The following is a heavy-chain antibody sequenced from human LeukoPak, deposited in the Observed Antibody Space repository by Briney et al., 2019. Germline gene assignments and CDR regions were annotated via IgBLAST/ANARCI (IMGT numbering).Heavy chain of an antibody. J-gene: IGHJ4*02. D-gene: IGHD2-2*01. CDR2: INPSDGST. CDR3: ARGNSGHCTGATCYALDY. CDR1: GFTFSGYY. V-gene: IGHV1-46*01. Sequence: ASVKVSCKASGFTFSGYYMQWVRQAPGQGLEWMGIINPSDGSTKYAQKFQGRVTMTGDTFTNTVYMELSSLRSEDTALYYCARGNSGHCTGATCYALDYWGQGTLVTVSS.